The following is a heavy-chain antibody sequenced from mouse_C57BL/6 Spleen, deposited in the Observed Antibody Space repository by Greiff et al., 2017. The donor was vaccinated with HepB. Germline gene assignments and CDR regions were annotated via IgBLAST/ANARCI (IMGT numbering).Heavy chain of an antibody. J-gene: IGHJ4*01. D-gene: IGHD1-1*01. CDR1: GYTFTSYW. Sequence: VQLQQSGAELAKPGASVKLSCKASGYTFTSYWMHWVKQRPGQGLEWIGYINPSSGDTKYNQKFKDKATLTADKSSSTAYMQLSSLTYEDSAVYYCARSPLITTVVADAMDYWGQGTSVTVSS. V-gene: IGHV1-7*01. CDR3: ARSPLITTVVADAMDY. CDR2: INPSSGDT.